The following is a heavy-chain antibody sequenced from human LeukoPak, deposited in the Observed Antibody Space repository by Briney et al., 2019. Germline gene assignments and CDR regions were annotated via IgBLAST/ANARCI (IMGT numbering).Heavy chain of an antibody. Sequence: SETLSLTCTVSGGSISSHYWSWIRQPPGKGLEWIGYIYYSGSTNYNPSLKSRVTISVDTSKNQFSLKLSSVTAADTAVYYCAKTKEVEMPTIDWGKGTLVTVSS. CDR3: AKTKEVEMPTID. CDR2: IYYSGST. CDR1: GGSISSHY. D-gene: IGHD5-24*01. V-gene: IGHV4-59*08. J-gene: IGHJ4*02.